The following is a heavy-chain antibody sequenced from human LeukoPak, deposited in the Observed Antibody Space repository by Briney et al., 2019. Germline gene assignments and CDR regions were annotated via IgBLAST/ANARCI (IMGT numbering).Heavy chain of an antibody. CDR1: GGSISSYY. Sequence: SETLSLTCTVSGGSISSYYWSWIRQPPGKGLEWIGYIYYSGSTNYNPSLKSRVTISVDTSKNQFSLKLSSVTAADTAVYYCARHAGTAGWFDPWGQGTLVTVSS. J-gene: IGHJ5*02. CDR2: IYYSGST. CDR3: ARHAGTAGWFDP. D-gene: IGHD1-7*01. V-gene: IGHV4-59*08.